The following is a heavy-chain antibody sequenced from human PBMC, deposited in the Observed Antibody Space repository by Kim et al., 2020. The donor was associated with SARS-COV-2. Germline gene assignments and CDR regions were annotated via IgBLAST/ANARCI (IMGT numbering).Heavy chain of an antibody. Sequence: SETLSLTCAVSGGSISNSYYYWGWIRQSPGKGLEWIGSIYSSGSTHYNPSLGSRASISVDTSRNQFSLWLSSVTVADTAVYYCARHETGSGSNFSPDAFDIWAQGTMVTVSS. CDR1: GGSISNSYYY. D-gene: IGHD3-10*01. J-gene: IGHJ3*02. CDR3: ARHETGSGSNFSPDAFDI. CDR2: IYSSGST. V-gene: IGHV4-39*01.